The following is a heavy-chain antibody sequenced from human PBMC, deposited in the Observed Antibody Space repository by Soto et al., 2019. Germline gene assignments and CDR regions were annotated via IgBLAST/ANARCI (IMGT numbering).Heavy chain of an antibody. Sequence: SETLSLTCTVSGGSISSYYWSWIRQPLGKGLELIGYIYYSGRTNNNPSLKSRVTISVDTSKNRFSLKLSSVIAVDTAVYYCARDGYSSGMDVWGQGTTVTVSS. CDR2: IYYSGRT. CDR1: GGSISSYY. J-gene: IGHJ6*02. D-gene: IGHD6-13*01. V-gene: IGHV4-59*01. CDR3: ARDGYSSGMDV.